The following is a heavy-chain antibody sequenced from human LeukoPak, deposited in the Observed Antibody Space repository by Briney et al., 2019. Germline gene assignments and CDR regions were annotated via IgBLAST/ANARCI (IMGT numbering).Heavy chain of an antibody. CDR1: GGSFSGYY. Sequence: SETLSLTCAVYGGSFSGYYWSWIRQPPGKGLEWIGETNHSGSTNYNPSLKSRVTISVDTSKNQFSLKLSSVTAADTAVYYCARGRNYYVLDYWGQGTLVTVSS. V-gene: IGHV4-34*01. CDR2: TNHSGST. CDR3: ARGRNYYVLDY. D-gene: IGHD3-10*02. J-gene: IGHJ4*02.